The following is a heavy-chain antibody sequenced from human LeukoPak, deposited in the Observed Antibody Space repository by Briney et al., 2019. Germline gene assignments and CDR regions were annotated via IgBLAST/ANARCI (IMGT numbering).Heavy chain of an antibody. CDR3: ARQALTGTGGRGYFDS. J-gene: IGHJ4*02. Sequence: SETLSLTCTVSRGSISGSTNSHSWCWIPQPPGKGLEFIGSIYDCGSAYYNPALNSRVTISVDTSKNQFSLKLTSGTAADTAVYYCARQALTGTGGRGYFDSWGQGTLVTVSS. V-gene: IGHV4-39*01. CDR1: RGSISGSTNSHS. D-gene: IGHD1/OR15-1a*01. CDR2: IYDCGSA.